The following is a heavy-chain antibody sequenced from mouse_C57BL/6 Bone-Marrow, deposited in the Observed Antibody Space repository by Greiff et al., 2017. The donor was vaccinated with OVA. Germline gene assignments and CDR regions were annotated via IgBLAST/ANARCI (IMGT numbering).Heavy chain of an antibody. CDR2: IDPENGDT. J-gene: IGHJ3*01. CDR3: TTRIPAWFAY. V-gene: IGHV14-4*01. Sequence: EVQRVESGAELVRPGASVKLSCTASGFNIKDDYMHWVKQRPEQGLEWIGWIDPENGDTEYASKFQGKATITADTSSNTAYLQLSSLTSEDTAVYYCTTRIPAWFAYWGQGTLVTVSA. CDR1: GFNIKDDY.